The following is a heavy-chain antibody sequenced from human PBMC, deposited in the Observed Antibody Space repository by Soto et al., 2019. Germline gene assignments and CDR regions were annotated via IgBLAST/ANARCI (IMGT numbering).Heavy chain of an antibody. CDR1: GGSISSGGYY. J-gene: IGHJ5*02. CDR3: AREDANWFDP. Sequence: LSLTCTVSGGSISSGGYYWSWIRQHPGKGLEWIGYIYYSGSTYYNPSLKSRVTISVDTSKNQFSLKLSSVTAADTAVYYCAREDANWFDPWGQGTLVTVSS. V-gene: IGHV4-31*03. CDR2: IYYSGST.